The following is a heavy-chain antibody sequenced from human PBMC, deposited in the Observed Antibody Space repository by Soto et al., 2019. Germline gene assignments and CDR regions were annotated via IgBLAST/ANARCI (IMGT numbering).Heavy chain of an antibody. CDR3: ARGAADDYGDYGGYFDL. Sequence: QVQLQESGPGLVKPSQTLSLTCTVSGGSISSGDYYWSWIRQPPGKGLEWIGYIYYSGSTYYNPSLKSRVTISVDTSKNQFSLKLNSVTAADTAVYYCARGAADDYGDYGGYFDLWGRGTLVTVSS. J-gene: IGHJ2*01. CDR1: GGSISSGDYY. CDR2: IYYSGST. D-gene: IGHD4-17*01. V-gene: IGHV4-30-4*01.